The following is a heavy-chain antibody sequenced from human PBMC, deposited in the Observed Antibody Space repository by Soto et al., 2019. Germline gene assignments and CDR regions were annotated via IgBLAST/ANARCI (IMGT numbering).Heavy chain of an antibody. CDR1: GFTFSNAW. Sequence: GGSLRLSCAASGFTFSNAWMNWVRQAPGKGLEWVGRIKSKTDGGTTDYAAPVKGRFTISRDDSKNTLYLQMNSLKTEDTAVYYCTTRSSTMIVVVKDYWGQGTLVTVSS. D-gene: IGHD3-22*01. CDR3: TTRSSTMIVVVKDY. V-gene: IGHV3-15*07. CDR2: IKSKTDGGTT. J-gene: IGHJ4*02.